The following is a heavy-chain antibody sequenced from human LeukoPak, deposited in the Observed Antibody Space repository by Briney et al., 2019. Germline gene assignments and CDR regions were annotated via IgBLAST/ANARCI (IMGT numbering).Heavy chain of an antibody. D-gene: IGHD3-22*01. CDR1: GYTLTELS. Sequence: ASVKVSCKVSGYTLTELSMHWVRQAPGKGLEWMGGFDPEDGETIYAQKFQGRVTMTEDTSTDTAYMELSSLRSEDTAVYYCVTWVGYYDSSGYQYPFDYWGQGTLVTVSS. V-gene: IGHV1-24*01. CDR2: FDPEDGET. J-gene: IGHJ4*02. CDR3: VTWVGYYDSSGYQYPFDY.